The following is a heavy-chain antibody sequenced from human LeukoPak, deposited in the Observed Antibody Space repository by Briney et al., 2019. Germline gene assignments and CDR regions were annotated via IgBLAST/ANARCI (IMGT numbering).Heavy chain of an antibody. CDR3: ASPPMVRGIMDYFNYGMDV. J-gene: IGHJ6*02. V-gene: IGHV4-39*01. CDR2: IYYGGST. D-gene: IGHD3-10*01. CDR1: GDSVSSSRYY. Sequence: SETLSLTCTVSGDSVSSSRYYWGWVRQPPGKGLEWIGSIYYGGSTYYNPSLKSRVIISVDTSKNHFSLKLIAVTAADTAVYYCASPPMVRGIMDYFNYGMDVWGQGTTVTGFS.